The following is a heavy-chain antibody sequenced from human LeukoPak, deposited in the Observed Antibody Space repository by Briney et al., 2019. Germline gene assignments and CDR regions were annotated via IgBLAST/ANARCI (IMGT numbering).Heavy chain of an antibody. V-gene: IGHV3-21*01. CDR1: GFTFSSYS. Sequence: GGSLRLSCAASGFTFSSYSMNWVRQAPGKGLEWVSSISSSSSYIYYADSVKGRFTISRDNAKNSLYLQMNSLRAEDTAVYYCARDGRGYEYPFDYWGQGTLVTVSS. D-gene: IGHD5-12*01. CDR2: ISSSSSYI. J-gene: IGHJ4*02. CDR3: ARDGRGYEYPFDY.